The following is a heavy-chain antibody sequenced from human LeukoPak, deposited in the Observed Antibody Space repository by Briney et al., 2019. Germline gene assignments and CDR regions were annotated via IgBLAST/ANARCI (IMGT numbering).Heavy chain of an antibody. D-gene: IGHD1-26*01. CDR1: GFTFSDYY. CDR3: ARDFDSKYSGSYSGY. Sequence: RGSLRLSCAASGFTFSDYYMSWIRQAPGKGLEWVSYISSSGSTIYYADSVKGRFTISRDNAKNSLYLQMNSLRAEDTAVYYCARDFDSKYSGSYSGYWGQGTLVTVSS. CDR2: ISSSGSTI. J-gene: IGHJ4*02. V-gene: IGHV3-11*04.